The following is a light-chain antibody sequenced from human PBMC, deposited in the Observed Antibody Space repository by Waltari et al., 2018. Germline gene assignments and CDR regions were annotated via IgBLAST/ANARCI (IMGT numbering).Light chain of an antibody. Sequence: SYVLTQPPSVSVAPGQTTNITCDEANIERQSVQWYQLKPGQAPILIVVGDKNRPSGIPARFAGSNSGNTATLTITRVEAGDEADYYCQLWDPKSDDPVFGGGTKLTVL. CDR1: NIERQS. CDR3: QLWDPKSDDPV. V-gene: IGLV3-21*02. CDR2: GDK. J-gene: IGLJ3*02.